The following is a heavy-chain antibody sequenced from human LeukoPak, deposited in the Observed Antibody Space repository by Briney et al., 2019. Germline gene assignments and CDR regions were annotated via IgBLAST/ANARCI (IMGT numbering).Heavy chain of an antibody. Sequence: SETLSLTCTVSGGSISSGSYYWRWLRQPAGKGLEWIGRIYTSGSTNYNPSLKSRVTISVDTSKNQFSLKLSSVTAADTAVYYCARAPGGYLDYWGQGTLVTVSS. J-gene: IGHJ4*02. V-gene: IGHV4-61*02. CDR3: ARAPGGYLDY. CDR1: GGSISSGSYY. D-gene: IGHD3-16*01. CDR2: IYTSGST.